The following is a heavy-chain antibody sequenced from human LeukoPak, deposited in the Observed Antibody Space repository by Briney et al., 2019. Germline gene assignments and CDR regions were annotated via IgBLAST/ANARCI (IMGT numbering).Heavy chain of an antibody. Sequence: SETLSLTCTVSGGSISSGSDYWDWIRQPPGKGLEWIASIYYRGSSYYNPSLKSRVTISIDTSKNQFSLKVSSVTAADTAVYYCARGYFDNSGYSNPFDYWGQGTLVTASS. D-gene: IGHD3-22*01. V-gene: IGHV4-39*07. J-gene: IGHJ4*02. CDR3: ARGYFDNSGYSNPFDY. CDR1: GGSISSGSDY. CDR2: IYYRGSS.